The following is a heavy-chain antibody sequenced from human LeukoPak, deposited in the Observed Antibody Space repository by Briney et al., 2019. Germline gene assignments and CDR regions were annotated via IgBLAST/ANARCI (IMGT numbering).Heavy chain of an antibody. D-gene: IGHD2-15*01. CDR2: IRSKTAGGTT. CDR3: SQGSGQYFHY. CDR1: GLTLSDVW. V-gene: IGHV3-15*07. J-gene: IGHJ4*02. Sequence: GGSLGLSCAVSGLTLSDVWMNWVRQAPGKGLEWVGRIRSKTAGGTTDFAAPVKGRFTILRDDSENTVYLQMNSLTTEDTAVYYCSQGSGQYFHYWGQGTLVTVSS.